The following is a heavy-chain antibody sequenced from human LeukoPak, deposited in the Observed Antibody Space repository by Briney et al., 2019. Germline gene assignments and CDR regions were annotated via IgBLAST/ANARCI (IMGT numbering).Heavy chain of an antibody. V-gene: IGHV3-30*03. CDR3: AREGRGNYYFDY. D-gene: IGHD3-10*01. CDR2: ISYDGSNK. Sequence: GRSLRLSCAASGFTFSSYGMHWVRQAPGKGLEWVAVISYDGSNKYYADSVKGRFTISRDNAKNSLYLQMNSLRAEDTAVYYCAREGRGNYYFDYWGQGTLVTVSS. J-gene: IGHJ4*02. CDR1: GFTFSSYG.